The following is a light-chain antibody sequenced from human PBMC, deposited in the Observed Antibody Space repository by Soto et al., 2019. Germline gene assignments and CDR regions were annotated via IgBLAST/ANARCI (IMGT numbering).Light chain of an antibody. CDR1: QSVSSN. V-gene: IGKV3-15*01. CDR2: GAS. J-gene: IGKJ5*01. CDR3: QQYNNWASIT. Sequence: IAMTQSPATLSVSPGERAALSCRASQSVSSNLAWYQQKPGQAPRLLIYGASTRATGIPARISGSGSGTEFTLTISYLQSEDFAVYYCQQYNNWASITFGQGTRLEIK.